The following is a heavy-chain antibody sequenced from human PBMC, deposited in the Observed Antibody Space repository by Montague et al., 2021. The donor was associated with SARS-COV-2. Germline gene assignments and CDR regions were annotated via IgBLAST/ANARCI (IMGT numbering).Heavy chain of an antibody. V-gene: IGHV4-59*08. Sequence: SETLSLTCTVSGGSISSYYWSWIRQPPGKGLEWIGYTYYSGSTNYNPSLKSRVTISVDTSKNQFSLKLSSVTAADTAVYYCARAGSGSYSFYHYYGMDVWGQGTTVTVSS. J-gene: IGHJ6*02. CDR2: TYYSGST. CDR3: ARAGSGSYSFYHYYGMDV. CDR1: GGSISSYY. D-gene: IGHD3-10*01.